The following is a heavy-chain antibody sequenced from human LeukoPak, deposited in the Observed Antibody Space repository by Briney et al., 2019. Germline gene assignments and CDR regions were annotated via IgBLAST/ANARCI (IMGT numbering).Heavy chain of an antibody. CDR2: IYYSGSA. D-gene: IGHD6-25*01. J-gene: IGHJ4*02. CDR1: GGSISDYS. V-gene: IGHV4-59*01. CDR3: ARAGGVKTAALDLDY. Sequence: PTETLSLTCTVSGGSISDYSWSWIRQPPGKGLEWIGNIYYSGSANHNPSLKSRVTISRDTSKNQFSLKLTSVTTADTAVYYCARAGGVKTAALDLDYWGQGTLVTVSS.